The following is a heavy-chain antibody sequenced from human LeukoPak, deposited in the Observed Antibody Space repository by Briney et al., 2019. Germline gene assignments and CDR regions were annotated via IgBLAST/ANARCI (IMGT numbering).Heavy chain of an antibody. D-gene: IGHD6-13*01. Sequence: GSVSVSCTASGYTFTGYYMHWVRQAPGQGVEWMGWINPNSGGTNYAQKFQGRVTMTSDTSITTAYMALSRLRSDDTAVYYCARGTKQQLVVRWGQGTLVTVSS. J-gene: IGHJ4*02. CDR1: GYTFTGYY. V-gene: IGHV1-2*02. CDR3: ARGTKQQLVVR. CDR2: INPNSGGT.